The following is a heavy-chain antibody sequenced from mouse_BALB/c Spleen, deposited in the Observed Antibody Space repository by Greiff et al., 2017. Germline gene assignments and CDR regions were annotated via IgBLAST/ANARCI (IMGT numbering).Heavy chain of an antibody. CDR3: ARYYSRRYFDY. V-gene: IGHV3-8*02. CDR1: GDSITSGY. Sequence: VHVKQSGPSLVKPSQSLSLTCSVTGDSITSGYWNWIRKFPGNKLEYMGYISYSGSTYYNPSLKSRISITRDTSKTQYYLQLNSVTTEDTATYYCARYYSRRYFDYWGQGTTLTVSS. J-gene: IGHJ2*01. CDR2: ISYSGST. D-gene: IGHD1-1*01.